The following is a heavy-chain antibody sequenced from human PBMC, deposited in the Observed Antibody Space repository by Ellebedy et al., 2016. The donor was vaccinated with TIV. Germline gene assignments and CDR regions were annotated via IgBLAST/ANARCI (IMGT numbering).Heavy chain of an antibody. Sequence: AASVKVSCKASGYTFTDYYVHWLRQAPGQGLEWVGWVNPNSGGTNYAQRYQGRVPVTRDTPPSTAFLELSRRRSDNTAVYYCTRDLTNIVSGDYWGQGTLVTVSS. CDR1: GYTFTDYY. J-gene: IGHJ4*02. V-gene: IGHV1-2*02. D-gene: IGHD5/OR15-5a*01. CDR3: TRDLTNIVSGDY. CDR2: VNPNSGGT.